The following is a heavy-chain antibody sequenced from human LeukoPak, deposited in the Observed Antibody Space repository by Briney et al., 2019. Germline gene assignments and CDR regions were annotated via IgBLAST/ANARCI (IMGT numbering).Heavy chain of an antibody. V-gene: IGHV3-7*01. CDR1: GFTFSNYW. D-gene: IGHD6-6*01. J-gene: IGHJ4*02. Sequence: GGSLRLSCAASGFTFSNYWMTWVRQAPGKGLEWVANIKQDGSERYYVDSVKGRFTISRDNAKNSLFLQMNSLRAEDTAVYYCARDVSDENGSSSRIHLDSWGQGTLVSVSS. CDR2: IKQDGSER. CDR3: ARDVSDENGSSSRIHLDS.